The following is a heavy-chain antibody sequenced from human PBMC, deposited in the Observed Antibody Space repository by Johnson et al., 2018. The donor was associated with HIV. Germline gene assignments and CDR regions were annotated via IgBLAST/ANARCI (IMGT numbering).Heavy chain of an antibody. Sequence: VQLVESGGGLVQPGGSLRLSCAASGFTVSSNYMSWVRQAPGKGLEWVGRIKSKGSGGTIDYAAPLKDRFTISRDDSKNTLYLQMNSLKTEDTAVYYCTAALRVKGILGQGTMVTVSS. CDR2: IKSKGSGGTI. J-gene: IGHJ3*02. CDR3: TAALRVKGI. V-gene: IGHV3-15*01. D-gene: IGHD2-15*01. CDR1: GFTVSSNY.